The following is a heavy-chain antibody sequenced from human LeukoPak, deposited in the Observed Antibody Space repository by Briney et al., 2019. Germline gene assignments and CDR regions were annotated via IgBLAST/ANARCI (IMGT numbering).Heavy chain of an antibody. CDR1: GFTFSSYG. D-gene: IGHD1-26*01. CDR2: IWYDGSNK. V-gene: IGHV3-33*06. Sequence: QPGGSLRLSCAASGFTFSSYGMHWVRQAPGKGLEWVAVIWYDGSNKYYADSVKGRFTISRDNSKNTLYLQMNSLRAEDTAVYYCAKVRVPMMGATLPFDIWGQGTVVTVSS. CDR3: AKVRVPMMGATLPFDI. J-gene: IGHJ3*02.